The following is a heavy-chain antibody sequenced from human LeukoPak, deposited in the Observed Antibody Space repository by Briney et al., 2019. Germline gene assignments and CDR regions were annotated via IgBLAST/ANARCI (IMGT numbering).Heavy chain of an antibody. CDR2: IIPILGIA. D-gene: IGHD2-15*01. J-gene: IGHJ6*02. CDR3: ARDRAYSDIDYYYYGMDV. V-gene: IGHV1-69*04. CDR1: GGTFSSYA. Sequence: SVKVSCNASGGTFSSYAISWVRQAPGQGLEWMGRIIPILGIANYAQKFQGRVTITADKSTSTAYMELSSLRSEDTAVYYCARDRAYSDIDYYYYGMDVWGQGTTVTVSS.